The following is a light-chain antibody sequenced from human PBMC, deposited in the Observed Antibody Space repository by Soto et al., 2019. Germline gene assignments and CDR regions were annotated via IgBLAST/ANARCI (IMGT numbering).Light chain of an antibody. CDR1: QSISSW. J-gene: IGKJ1*01. CDR3: QQYGDYTT. Sequence: DIQMTQSPSTLSASVGDRVTITCRASQSISSWLAWYQQKPGKAPKLLIYRASSLESGVPSRFSGSGSGTEFTLTISSLQPDDFATYYCQQYGDYTTFGRGTKGDIK. CDR2: RAS. V-gene: IGKV1-5*03.